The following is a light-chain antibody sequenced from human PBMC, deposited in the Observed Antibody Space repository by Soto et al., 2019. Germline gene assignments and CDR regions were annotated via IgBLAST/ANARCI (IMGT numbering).Light chain of an antibody. CDR1: QSVGSSS. J-gene: IGKJ2*01. V-gene: IGKV3-20*01. CDR3: QHYGGSPPRYT. Sequence: EIVLTQSPDTLSLSPGERATLSCRASQSVGSSSLAWYQQKPGQAPRLLLYDASSRATDIPDRFSGSGSGTDFTLTISSLEPEDFALYYCQHYGGSPPRYTFGQGTKLEIK. CDR2: DAS.